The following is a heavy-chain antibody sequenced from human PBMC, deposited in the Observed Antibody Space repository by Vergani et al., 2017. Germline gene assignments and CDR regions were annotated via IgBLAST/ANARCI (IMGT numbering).Heavy chain of an antibody. J-gene: IGHJ4*02. D-gene: IGHD3-10*01. CDR2: IRDKTYNYAT. Sequence: EVQLVESGGGLVQPGGSLTLSCAASGFTFSGSAMHWVRQTSGKGLEWIGRIRDKTYNYATAYAVSVKGRFIISRYDSKKTAYLQMNRLTIEDTAVYYCARSRIYYGAGSPDYWGQGTLVTVSS. CDR1: GFTFSGSA. CDR3: ARSRIYYGAGSPDY. V-gene: IGHV3-73*02.